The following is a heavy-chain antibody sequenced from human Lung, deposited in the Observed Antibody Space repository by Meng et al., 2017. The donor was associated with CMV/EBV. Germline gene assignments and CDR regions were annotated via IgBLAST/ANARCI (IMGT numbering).Heavy chain of an antibody. J-gene: IGHJ4*02. CDR3: ARDNDWGPDY. V-gene: IGHV1-2*02. CDR1: GYTFTDHY. CDR2: IYPNSGGT. D-gene: IGHD7-27*01. Sequence: SXXVSCKASGYTFTDHYFHWVRQAPGQGLEWMGWIYPNSGGTHYAQKFQGRLTVTTETSISTGYMELGSLGSDDTAVYYCARDNDWGPDYWGQGTLVTVSS.